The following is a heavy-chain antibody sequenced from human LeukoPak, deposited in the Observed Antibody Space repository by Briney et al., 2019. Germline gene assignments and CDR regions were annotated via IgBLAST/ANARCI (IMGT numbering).Heavy chain of an antibody. CDR2: IYYSGST. CDR3: ARAHRSSSWYDY. Sequence: SESLSLTCTVSVGSISSSSYCWGWIRRPPGKGLEWIGSIYYSGSTYYNPSLKSRVTISVDTSKNQFSLKLSSVTAADTAVYYCARAHRSSSWYDYWGQGTLVTVSS. V-gene: IGHV4-39*07. D-gene: IGHD6-13*01. CDR1: VGSISSSSYC. J-gene: IGHJ4*02.